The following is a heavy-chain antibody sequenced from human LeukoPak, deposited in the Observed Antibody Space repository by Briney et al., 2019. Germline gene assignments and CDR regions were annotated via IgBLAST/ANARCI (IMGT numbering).Heavy chain of an antibody. CDR1: GGSISSGGYY. J-gene: IGHJ4*02. CDR3: ARGAPPQN. V-gene: IGHV4-39*07. CDR2: IYYSGST. Sequence: SETLSLTCTVSGGSISSGGYYWSWIRQPPGKGLEWIGSIYYSGSTYYNPSLKSRVTISVDTSKNQFSLKLTSVTAADTAVYYCARGAPPQNWGQGTLVTVSS.